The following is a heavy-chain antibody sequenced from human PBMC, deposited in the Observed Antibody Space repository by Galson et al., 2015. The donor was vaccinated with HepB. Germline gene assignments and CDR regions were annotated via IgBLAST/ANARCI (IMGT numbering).Heavy chain of an antibody. Sequence: SLRLSCAASGFTFSSYAMHWVRQAPGKGLEWVAVISYDGSNKYYADSVKGRFTISRDSSKNTLYLQMNSLRAEDTAVYYCARGSYDILTGYPDYYYYGMDVWGQGTTVTVSS. CDR1: GFTFSSYA. J-gene: IGHJ6*02. CDR3: ARGSYDILTGYPDYYYYGMDV. V-gene: IGHV3-30*04. CDR2: ISYDGSNK. D-gene: IGHD3-9*01.